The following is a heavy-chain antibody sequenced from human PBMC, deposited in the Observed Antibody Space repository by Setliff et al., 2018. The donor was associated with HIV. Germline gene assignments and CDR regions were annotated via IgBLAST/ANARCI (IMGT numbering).Heavy chain of an antibody. V-gene: IGHV1-69*13. D-gene: IGHD3-22*01. CDR2: NIPIFGTA. Sequence: ASVKVSCKASGYTFTSYDIHWVRQAPGQGLEWMGGNIPIFGTANYAQKFQGRVTITADESTSTAYMELSSLRSEDTAVYYCARDPFPSTNYYDRSAYPFAEYFQHWGQGTLVTVSS. CDR3: ARDPFPSTNYYDRSAYPFAEYFQH. J-gene: IGHJ1*01. CDR1: GYTFTSYD.